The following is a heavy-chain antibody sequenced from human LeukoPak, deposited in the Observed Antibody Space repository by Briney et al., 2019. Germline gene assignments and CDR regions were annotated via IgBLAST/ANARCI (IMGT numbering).Heavy chain of an antibody. CDR2: ISAYNGNT. CDR1: GYTFTSYG. V-gene: IGHV1-18*01. CDR3: ARVYDYVWGSYRYYFDY. J-gene: IGHJ4*02. Sequence: ASVKVSCKASGYTFTSYGISWVRQAPGQGLEWVGWISAYNGNTNYAQKLQGRVTMTTDTSTSTAYMELRSLRSDDTAVYYCARVYDYVWGSYRYYFDYWGQGTLVTVSS. D-gene: IGHD3-16*02.